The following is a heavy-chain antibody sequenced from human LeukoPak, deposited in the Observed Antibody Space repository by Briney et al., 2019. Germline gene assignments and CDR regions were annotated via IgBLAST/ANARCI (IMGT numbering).Heavy chain of an antibody. J-gene: IGHJ4*02. Sequence: PGGSLRLSCAASGFTFSSYAMSWVRQARGKGLEWVSAISGSGGSTYYADSVKGRFTISRDNSKNTLYLQMNSLRAEDTAVYYCAKVGYSSSWTLSGYFDYWGQGTLVTVSS. D-gene: IGHD6-13*01. CDR1: GFTFSSYA. V-gene: IGHV3-23*01. CDR2: ISGSGGST. CDR3: AKVGYSSSWTLSGYFDY.